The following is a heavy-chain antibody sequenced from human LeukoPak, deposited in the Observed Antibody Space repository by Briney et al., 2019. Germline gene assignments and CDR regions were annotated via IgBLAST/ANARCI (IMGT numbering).Heavy chain of an antibody. CDR1: GYSFTNYW. D-gene: IGHD3-10*01. J-gene: IGHJ3*02. Sequence: GESLKISCKGSGYSFTNYWIGWVRQMPGKGLEWMGIIYPGDSDTRYSPSFQGQVTISADKSINTVYLQWSSLKASDTAKYYCARQTPGGSGSYYAFHIWGQGTMVTVSS. CDR2: IYPGDSDT. CDR3: ARQTPGGSGSYYAFHI. V-gene: IGHV5-51*01.